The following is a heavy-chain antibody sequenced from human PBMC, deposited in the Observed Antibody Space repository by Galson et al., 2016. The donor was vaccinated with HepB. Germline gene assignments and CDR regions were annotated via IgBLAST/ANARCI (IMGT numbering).Heavy chain of an antibody. CDR1: GYTFTNFE. D-gene: IGHD3-22*01. V-gene: IGHV1-46*01. CDR2: INPIGDDT. J-gene: IGHJ4*02. Sequence: SVKVSCKASGYTFTNFEMNWVRQAPGHGLEWMGIINPIGDDTNYAQKFQGRVTMTSDTSTSTVYMELSGLRFADTAVYYCARGYYDCVYWGQGTLVTVSS. CDR3: ARGYYDCVY.